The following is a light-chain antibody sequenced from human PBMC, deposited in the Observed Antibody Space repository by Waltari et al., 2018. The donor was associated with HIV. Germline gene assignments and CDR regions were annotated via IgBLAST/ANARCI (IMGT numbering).Light chain of an antibody. V-gene: IGKV1-33*01. CDR3: QQYNNVPLT. Sequence: DIQLTQAPSSLSASVGNRVPITCRASQGINNYLNWYQQKPGKAPKLVIYDASILDTGVPATFSGRGFGTNFTLSISNLQPEDVATYYCQQYNNVPLTFGGGTKVEIK. CDR2: DAS. CDR1: QGINNY. J-gene: IGKJ4*01.